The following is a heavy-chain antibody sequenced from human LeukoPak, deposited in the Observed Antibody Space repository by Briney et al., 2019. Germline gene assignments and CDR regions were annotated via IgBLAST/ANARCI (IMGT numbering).Heavy chain of an antibody. Sequence: ASETLSLTCAVSGYSISSGYYWGWIRQPPGKGLEWIGSNYHSGSTYYNPSLKSRVTISVDTSKNQFSLKLSSVTAADTAVYYCARDGYCSGGSCRGDIDYWGQGTLVTVSS. D-gene: IGHD2-15*01. CDR3: ARDGYCSGGSCRGDIDY. V-gene: IGHV4-38-2*02. J-gene: IGHJ4*02. CDR2: NYHSGST. CDR1: GYSISSGYY.